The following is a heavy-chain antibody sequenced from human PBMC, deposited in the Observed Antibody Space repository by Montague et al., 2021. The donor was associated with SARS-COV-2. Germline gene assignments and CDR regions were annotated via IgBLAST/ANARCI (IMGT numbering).Heavy chain of an antibody. CDR2: ISGSGGST. V-gene: IGHV3-23*01. CDR1: GFTFSSYA. J-gene: IGHJ4*01. CDR3: AKDRWFGEPTAGFDY. D-gene: IGHD3-10*01. Sequence: SLRLSCAASGFTFSSYAMSWVRQAPGKGLEWVSAISGSGGSTYYADSVKGRFTISRDNSKNTLYLQMNSLRAEDTAVYYRAKDRWFGEPTAGFDYWGQGTLVTVSS.